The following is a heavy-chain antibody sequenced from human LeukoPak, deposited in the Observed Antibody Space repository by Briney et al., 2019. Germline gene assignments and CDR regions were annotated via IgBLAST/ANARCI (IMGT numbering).Heavy chain of an antibody. J-gene: IGHJ4*02. Sequence: SETLSLTCAASGGSISSSNWWSWVRQPPGKGLEWIGEIYHSGSTNYNPSLKSRVTISVDKSKNQFSLKLSSVTAADTAVYYCARGIYSYGLTLFDYWGQGTLVTVSS. CDR1: GGSISSSNW. CDR2: IYHSGST. V-gene: IGHV4-4*02. D-gene: IGHD5-18*01. CDR3: ARGIYSYGLTLFDY.